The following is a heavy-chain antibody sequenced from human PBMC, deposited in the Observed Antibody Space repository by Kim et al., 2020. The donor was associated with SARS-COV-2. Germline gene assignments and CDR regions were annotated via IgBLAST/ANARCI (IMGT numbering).Heavy chain of an antibody. CDR2: FYHSGSA. J-gene: IGHJ4*02. Sequence: SETLSLTCTVSGTPISSHYWSWFRQPPGKGLEWIGHFYHSGSADYNSPLKSRGIISADTSKSQLSLELSSATAADTAVYYCSRNGGSYTFDFWGQGILVIVSS. CDR1: GTPISSHY. D-gene: IGHD2-8*01. V-gene: IGHV4-59*11. CDR3: SRNGGSYTFDF.